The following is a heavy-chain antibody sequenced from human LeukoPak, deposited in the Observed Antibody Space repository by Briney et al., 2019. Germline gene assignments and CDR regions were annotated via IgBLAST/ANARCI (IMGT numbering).Heavy chain of an antibody. V-gene: IGHV1-2*04. CDR2: INPNSGGA. CDR3: ARGGIGDYYGMDV. Sequence: ASVKVSCKASGYTFTSYGISWVRQAPGQGLEWMGWINPNSGGANYAQKFQGWVTMTRDTSISTAYMELSRLRSDDTAVYYCARGGIGDYYGMDVWGQGTTVTVSS. J-gene: IGHJ6*02. D-gene: IGHD1-14*01. CDR1: GYTFTSYG.